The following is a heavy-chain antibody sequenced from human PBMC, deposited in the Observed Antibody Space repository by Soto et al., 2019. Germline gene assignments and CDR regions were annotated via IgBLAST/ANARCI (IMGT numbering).Heavy chain of an antibody. CDR3: IQSRCGGDCLQSYASYYYDGMDV. J-gene: IGHJ6*02. CDR1: GDSISSYY. CDR2: IYHSGST. Sequence: SETLSLTCTVSGDSISSYYWSWIRQSPGKGLEWIGYIYHSGSTNDNPSLKSRVTISVDTSKNQFSLKLSSVTAVDTATYYCIQSRCGGDCLQSYASYYYDGMDVWGQGTTVTV. D-gene: IGHD2-21*02. V-gene: IGHV4-59*01.